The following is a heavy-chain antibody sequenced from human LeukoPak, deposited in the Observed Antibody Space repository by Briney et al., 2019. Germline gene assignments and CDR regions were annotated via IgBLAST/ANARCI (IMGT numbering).Heavy chain of an antibody. CDR3: ARGNSGWYYLDY. CDR2: VSVYNGNT. Sequence: GASVKVSCKASGYTFSRNDISWVRQAPGQGLEWMGWVSVYNGNTNYAQKFEGRITMTTDTSTSPAYMDLRSLRFDDTAVYYCARGNSGWYYLDYWGQGTLVTVSS. V-gene: IGHV1-18*04. CDR1: GYTFSRND. J-gene: IGHJ4*02. D-gene: IGHD6-19*01.